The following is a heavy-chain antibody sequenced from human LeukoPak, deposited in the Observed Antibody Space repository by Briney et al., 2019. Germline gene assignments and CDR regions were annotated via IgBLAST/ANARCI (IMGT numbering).Heavy chain of an antibody. CDR1: GFTFSSYE. V-gene: IGHV3-48*03. J-gene: IGHJ4*02. CDR3: ARAPDYYGSGSYYLDY. Sequence: GGSLRLSCAASGFTFSSYEMNWVRQAPGKGLEWVSYISSSGSTIYYADSVKGRFTISRDNAKNSLYLQMNSLRAEDTAVYYCARAPDYYGSGSYYLDYWGQGTLVTVSS. D-gene: IGHD3-10*01. CDR2: ISSSGSTI.